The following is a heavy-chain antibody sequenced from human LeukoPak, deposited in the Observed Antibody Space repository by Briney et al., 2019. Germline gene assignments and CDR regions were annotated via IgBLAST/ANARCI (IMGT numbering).Heavy chain of an antibody. CDR2: INHSGST. J-gene: IGHJ5*02. CDR3: ARDTRDSSGWSAWFDP. CDR1: GGSFSGYY. V-gene: IGHV4-34*01. Sequence: PSETLSLTCAVYGGSFSGYYWSWIRQPPGKGLEWIGEINHSGSTNYNPSLKSRVTISVDTSKNQFSLKLSSVTAADTAVYYCARDTRDSSGWSAWFDPWGQGTLVTVSS. D-gene: IGHD6-19*01.